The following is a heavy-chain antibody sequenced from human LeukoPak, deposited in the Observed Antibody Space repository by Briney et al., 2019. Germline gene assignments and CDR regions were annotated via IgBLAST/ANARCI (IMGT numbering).Heavy chain of an antibody. V-gene: IGHV4-39*01. CDR1: GGSLSGYH. J-gene: IGHJ5*02. CDR3: ARYASGSYYWFDP. D-gene: IGHD3-10*01. CDR2: VYYTGSA. Sequence: SETLSLTCTVSGGSLSGYHWAWIRQPPGKGLEWIATVYYTGSAYYNPSLKSRVTISVDTSKSQFSLKLSSVTTADTALYYCARYASGSYYWFDPWGQGTLVTVSS.